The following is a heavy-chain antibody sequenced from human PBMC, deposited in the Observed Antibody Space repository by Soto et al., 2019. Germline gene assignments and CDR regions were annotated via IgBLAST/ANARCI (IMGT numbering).Heavy chain of an antibody. D-gene: IGHD5-12*01. J-gene: IGHJ4*02. CDR1: GGSINTFY. Sequence: SETLSLTCTVSGGSINTFYWSWVRQPAGKGLEWIGRIFSSGSTSFNPSLESRVAMSVDTSKNHFSLNLSSVTAADMAVYYCAREGSYSAYNYAHGIQLWSFDFWGQGALVTVSS. V-gene: IGHV4-4*07. CDR2: IFSSGST. CDR3: AREGSYSAYNYAHGIQLWSFDF.